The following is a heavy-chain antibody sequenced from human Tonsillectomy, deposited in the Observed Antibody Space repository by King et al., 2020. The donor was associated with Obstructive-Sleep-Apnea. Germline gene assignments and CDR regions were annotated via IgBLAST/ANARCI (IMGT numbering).Heavy chain of an antibody. J-gene: IGHJ6*02. CDR1: GYTFTSYG. CDR3: ATEMYSSSWYVYYGMDV. Sequence: VQLVQSGAEVKKPGASVKVSCKASGYTFTSYGISWVRQAPGQGLEWMGWISAYNGNTNYAQKLQGRVTMTTDTSTSTAYMELRSLRSDDTAVYYCATEMYSSSWYVYYGMDVWGQGTTVTVSS. CDR2: ISAYNGNT. D-gene: IGHD6-13*01. V-gene: IGHV1-18*04.